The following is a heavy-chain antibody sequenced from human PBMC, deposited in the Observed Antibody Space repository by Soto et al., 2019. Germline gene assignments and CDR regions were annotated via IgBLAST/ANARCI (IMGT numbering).Heavy chain of an antibody. CDR3: ARANFFPRYGDYVAYYYYGMDV. J-gene: IGHJ6*01. Sequence: QVQLVESGGGVVQPGRSLRLSCAASGFTFSSYAMHWVRQAPGKGLEWVAVISYDGSNKYYADSVKGRFTISRDNSKNTLYLQMNSLRAEDTAVYYCARANFFPRYGDYVAYYYYGMDVW. V-gene: IGHV3-30-3*01. D-gene: IGHD4-17*01. CDR2: ISYDGSNK. CDR1: GFTFSSYA.